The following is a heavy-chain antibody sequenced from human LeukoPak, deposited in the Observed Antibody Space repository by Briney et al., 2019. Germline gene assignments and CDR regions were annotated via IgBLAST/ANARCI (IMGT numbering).Heavy chain of an antibody. Sequence: SETLSLTCAVYGGSFSGYYWSWIRQPPGKGLEWIGEINHSGSTNYNPSFKSRDTISVDTSKNQFSLKLRSVTAADTAVYYCARGLSTTGYSSSWYWFDPWGQGTLVTVSS. CDR3: ARGLSTTGYSSSWYWFDP. CDR1: GGSFSGYY. V-gene: IGHV4-34*01. CDR2: INHSGST. D-gene: IGHD6-13*01. J-gene: IGHJ5*02.